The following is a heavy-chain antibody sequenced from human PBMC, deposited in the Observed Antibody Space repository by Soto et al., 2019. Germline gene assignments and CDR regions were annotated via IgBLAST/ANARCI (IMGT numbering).Heavy chain of an antibody. V-gene: IGHV1-18*01. CDR1: GYTFTSYG. CDR3: ARDLPTQDY. J-gene: IGHJ4*02. Sequence: QVQLVQSGAAVKKPGASVKVSCKASGYTFTSYGISWVRQAPGQGLEWMGCIRPYTGNTTYAQKLQGRVTMTTATSTSTASMELRSLRSDDPAVYYCARDLPTQDYWGQGTLVTVAA. CDR2: IRPYTGNT.